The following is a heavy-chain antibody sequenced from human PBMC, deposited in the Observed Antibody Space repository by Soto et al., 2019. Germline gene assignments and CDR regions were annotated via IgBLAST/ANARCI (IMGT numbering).Heavy chain of an antibody. CDR3: ARLQGHYGVGPFDI. CDR2: ISAGTTYT. CDR1: GFTFGDFY. D-gene: IGHD4-17*01. V-gene: IGHV3-11*05. J-gene: IGHJ3*02. Sequence: QVQLVESGGGLVKPGGSLRLSCAASGFTFGDFYMSWIRQAPGKGLEWVSHISAGTTYTKYADSVKGRFTISRDNAKNTLYLQMNSLRADDAAVYYCARLQGHYGVGPFDIWGHGTVVTVSS.